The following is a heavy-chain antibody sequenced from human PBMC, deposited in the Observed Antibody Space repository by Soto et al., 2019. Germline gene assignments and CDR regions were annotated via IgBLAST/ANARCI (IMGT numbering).Heavy chain of an antibody. CDR2: IAYDGSNK. Sequence: GGSLRLSCAASGFTFNSYGMHWVRQAPGKGLDWVAAIAYDGSNKYHADSVKGRFTISRDNSKNTLYVQMNSLRAEDTAVYYCAKDLYSGTSHPDYWRHGTLVTVSS. J-gene: IGHJ4*01. V-gene: IGHV3-30*18. D-gene: IGHD1-26*01. CDR3: AKDLYSGTSHPDY. CDR1: GFTFNSYG.